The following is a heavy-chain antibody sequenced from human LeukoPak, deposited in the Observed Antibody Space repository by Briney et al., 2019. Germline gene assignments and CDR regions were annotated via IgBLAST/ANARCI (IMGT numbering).Heavy chain of an antibody. D-gene: IGHD2-2*01. J-gene: IGHJ4*02. Sequence: SETLSLTCTVSGGSISSYYWSWIRQPPGKGLEWIGYIYYSGSTNYNPSLKSRVPISVDTSKNQFSLKLSSVTAADTAVYYCARRGSTSCFDYWGQGTLVTVSS. V-gene: IGHV4-59*08. CDR1: GGSISSYY. CDR2: IYYSGST. CDR3: ARRGSTSCFDY.